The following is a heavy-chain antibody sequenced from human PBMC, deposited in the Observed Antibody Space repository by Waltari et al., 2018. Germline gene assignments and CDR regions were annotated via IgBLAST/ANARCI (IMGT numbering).Heavy chain of an antibody. CDR3: ARVGAPKDAFDI. Sequence: VQLQESGPGLVKPSETLSLTCPVSGGPISRYYWSWLRQPPGKGLEWIGYNYYSGSTNYNPSLKSRVTISVDTSKNQFSLKLSSVTAADTAVYYCARVGAPKDAFDIWGQGTMVTVSS. V-gene: IGHV4-59*01. CDR2: NYYSGST. J-gene: IGHJ3*02. CDR1: GGPISRYY.